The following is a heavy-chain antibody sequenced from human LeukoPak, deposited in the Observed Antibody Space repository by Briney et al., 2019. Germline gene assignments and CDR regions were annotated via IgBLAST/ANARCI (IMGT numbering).Heavy chain of an antibody. CDR3: SSLELP. CDR1: GFTFSGST. CDR2: IRTEANSYAT. Sequence: GGSLRLSCAASGFTFSGSTMHWVRQASGKGLEWVGRIRTEANSYATAYAASVKGRFTISRDDSKNTAYLQMNGLKTEDTAVYYCSSLELPWGQGTLVTVSS. V-gene: IGHV3-73*01. J-gene: IGHJ5*02.